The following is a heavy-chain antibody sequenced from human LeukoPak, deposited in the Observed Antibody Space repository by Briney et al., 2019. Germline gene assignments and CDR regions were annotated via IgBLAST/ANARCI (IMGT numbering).Heavy chain of an antibody. D-gene: IGHD3-16*01. CDR3: VRSSGTTFGLSDY. Sequence: ASVKVSCKASGYTFTVYYMHWVRQAPGQGLEWMGWINPNSGGTDYAQKFQGRVTMTRDTSTSTAYMELISLRSDDTAVYYCVRSSGTTFGLSDYWGQGTLVTVSS. CDR1: GYTFTVYY. V-gene: IGHV1-2*02. J-gene: IGHJ4*02. CDR2: INPNSGGT.